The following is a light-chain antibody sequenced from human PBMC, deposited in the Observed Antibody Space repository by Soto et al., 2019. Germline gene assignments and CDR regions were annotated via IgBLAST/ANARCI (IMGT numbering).Light chain of an antibody. CDR2: GAS. Sequence: ASQSLSSNLAWYQQKPGQAPRLLIIGASDRVTGIPARFSGSGSGTEFTLSISSLQSDEFAVYFCQAYSISAWTYGEGTKVDIK. CDR3: QAYSISAWT. V-gene: IGKV3-15*01. J-gene: IGKJ1*01. CDR1: QSLSSN.